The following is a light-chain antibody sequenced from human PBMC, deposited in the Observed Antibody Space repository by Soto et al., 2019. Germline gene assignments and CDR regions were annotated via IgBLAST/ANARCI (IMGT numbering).Light chain of an antibody. V-gene: IGLV2-14*03. CDR3: SSFTTSSTLV. Sequence: QSAMTQPASVSGSPGQSITISCTGTSSDIGGYNFVSWYQQHPGKAPKLLIYDDTNRPPGLSDRFSGSKSGNTASLTISGLHAEDESNYYCSSFTTSSTLVFGGGTKLTVL. J-gene: IGLJ3*02. CDR1: SSDIGGYNF. CDR2: DDT.